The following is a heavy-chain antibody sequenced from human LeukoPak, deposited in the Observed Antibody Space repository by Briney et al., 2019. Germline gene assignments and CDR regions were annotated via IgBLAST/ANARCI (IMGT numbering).Heavy chain of an antibody. V-gene: IGHV3-7*01. Sequence: GGSLRLSCTASGFTFSTYWMSWVRQAPGKGLEWVANTREDGSEKYYVDSVKGRFTISRDNAKNSLYLQKNSLRAEDTAVYYCARELAGHYYGSGSSFDYWGQGTLVTVSS. D-gene: IGHD3-10*01. CDR3: ARELAGHYYGSGSSFDY. CDR1: GFTFSTYW. CDR2: TREDGSEK. J-gene: IGHJ4*02.